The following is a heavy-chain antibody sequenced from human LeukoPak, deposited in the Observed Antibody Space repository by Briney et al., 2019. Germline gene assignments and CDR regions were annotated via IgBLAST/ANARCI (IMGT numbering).Heavy chain of an antibody. CDR3: ARDDYYDSSGSFDL. J-gene: IGHJ2*01. V-gene: IGHV1-18*01. CDR2: ISAYNGNT. CDR1: GYTFTSYG. D-gene: IGHD3-22*01. Sequence: GASVKVSCKASGYTFTSYGISWVRQAPGQGLEWMGWISAYNGNTNYAQKLQGRVTMTTDTSTSTAYMELRSLRSDDTAVYYCARDDYYDSSGSFDLWGRGTLVTVSS.